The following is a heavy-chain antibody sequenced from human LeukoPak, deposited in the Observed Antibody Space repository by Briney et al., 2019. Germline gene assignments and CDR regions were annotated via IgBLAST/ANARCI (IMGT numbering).Heavy chain of an antibody. J-gene: IGHJ5*02. CDR2: IYTSGST. D-gene: IGHD6-19*01. CDR1: GGSISSYY. V-gene: IGHV4-4*07. Sequence: SETLSLTCTVSGGSISSYYWSWIRQPAGKGLEWIGRIYTSGSTNYNPSLKSRVTISVDKSKNQFSLKLSSVTAADTAMYYCARHIEITGIAVDWFDPWGRGTLVTVSS. CDR3: ARHIEITGIAVDWFDP.